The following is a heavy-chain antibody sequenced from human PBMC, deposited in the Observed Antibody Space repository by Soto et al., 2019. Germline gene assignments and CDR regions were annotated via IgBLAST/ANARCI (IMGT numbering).Heavy chain of an antibody. D-gene: IGHD2-2*01. J-gene: IGHJ6*02. CDR1: GGTFSSYA. CDR3: ARDPRGDIVVVQADITYYGMDV. CDR2: IIPIFGTA. Sequence: QVQLVQSGAEVKKPGSSVKVSCKASGGTFSSYAISWVRQAPGQGLEWMGGIIPIFGTANYAQKFQGRVTNTADKSTSTASMELRSLRSEDTAVYYCARDPRGDIVVVQADITYYGMDVWGQGTTVTVSS. V-gene: IGHV1-69*06.